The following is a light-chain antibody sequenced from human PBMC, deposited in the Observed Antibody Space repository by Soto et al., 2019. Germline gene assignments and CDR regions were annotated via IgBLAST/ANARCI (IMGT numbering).Light chain of an antibody. CDR1: QSISSSF. CDR2: GAS. J-gene: IGKJ1*01. CDR3: QQYGSSPWT. Sequence: EIVLTQSPGTLSFSPGERATLSCRASQSISSSFLGWYQQKPGQAPRLLIYGASSRATGIPDRFSGSGSGTDFILTISRLEAEDFAVYYCQQYGSSPWTFGQGTKVEIK. V-gene: IGKV3-20*01.